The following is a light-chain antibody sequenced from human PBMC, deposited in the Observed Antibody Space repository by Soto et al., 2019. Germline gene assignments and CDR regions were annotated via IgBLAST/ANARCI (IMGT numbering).Light chain of an antibody. CDR1: QSISSL. J-gene: IGKJ1*01. V-gene: IGKV3-20*01. CDR2: GAS. CDR3: QQYGSSPTT. Sequence: EIVLTQSPATLSVSPGERATLSCRASQSISSLLAWYQQKLGQAPRLLIYGASTRATGIPARFSGSGSGTDFTLTISRLEPEDFAVYYCQQYGSSPTTFGQGTKVDI.